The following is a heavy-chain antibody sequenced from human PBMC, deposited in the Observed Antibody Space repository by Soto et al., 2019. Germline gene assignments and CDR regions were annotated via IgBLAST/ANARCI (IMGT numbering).Heavy chain of an antibody. CDR3: ARRSFPYSGSPLEPWSDALDI. D-gene: IGHD1-26*01. V-gene: IGHV3-30*04. Sequence: QVQLVESGGGVVQPGRSLRLSCAASGFSISTYALHWVRHAPGKGPEWVAIISYNGNNKHYADSVKGRFTISRDNSKNTVDLQMNSLRVEDTAMSYCARRSFPYSGSPLEPWSDALDIWGQGTMVTVSS. CDR1: GFSISTYA. CDR2: ISYNGNNK. J-gene: IGHJ3*02.